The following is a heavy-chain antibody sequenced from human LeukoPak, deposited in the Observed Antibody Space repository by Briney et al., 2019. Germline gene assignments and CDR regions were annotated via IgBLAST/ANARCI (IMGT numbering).Heavy chain of an antibody. Sequence: NHGESLKISCTGFGYSFTTYWIGWVRQMPGKGLEWMGIIYPGDSDARYSPSFQGQVTISVDKSISTAYLQWSSLKASDTAMYYCARQGRTVVVTTTHDAFDIWGQGTVVTVSS. CDR2: IYPGDSDA. CDR1: GYSFTTYW. V-gene: IGHV5-51*01. J-gene: IGHJ3*02. CDR3: ARQGRTVVVTTTHDAFDI. D-gene: IGHD2-21*02.